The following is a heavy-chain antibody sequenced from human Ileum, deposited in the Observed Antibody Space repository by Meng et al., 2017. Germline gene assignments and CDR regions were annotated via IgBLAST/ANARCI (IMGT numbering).Heavy chain of an antibody. V-gene: IGHV1-8*03. CDR2: MNPNSGNT. Sequence: ASVKVSCKASGYSFTNYDINWVRQATGQGLEWMGWMNPNSGNTSYAQKFQGRVTITRDTSISTAYMELSSLRAEDTAMYYCARDYGGNSGWFDPWGQGTLVTVSS. CDR1: GYSFTNYD. CDR3: ARDYGGNSGWFDP. D-gene: IGHD4-23*01. J-gene: IGHJ5*02.